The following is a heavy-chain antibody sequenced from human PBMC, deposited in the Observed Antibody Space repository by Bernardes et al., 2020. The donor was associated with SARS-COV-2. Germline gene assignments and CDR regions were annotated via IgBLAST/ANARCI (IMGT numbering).Heavy chain of an antibody. V-gene: IGHV3-21*01. D-gene: IGHD3-9*01. Sequence: GGSLRLSCAASGFIFSDYTMIWVRQAPGKGLEWVSSISSSGSYIDYADSVKGRFTISRDNANNSLYLQMNSLRGEDTSVYFCARGSADILTGYYRSRYYYYGIDVWGQGTTVSVSS. CDR2: ISSSGSYI. CDR3: ARGSADILTGYYRSRYYYYGIDV. CDR1: GFIFSDYT. J-gene: IGHJ6*02.